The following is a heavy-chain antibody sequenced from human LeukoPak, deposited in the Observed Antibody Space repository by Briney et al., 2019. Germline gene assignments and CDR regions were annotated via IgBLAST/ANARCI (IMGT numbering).Heavy chain of an antibody. D-gene: IGHD3-22*01. CDR3: ARDYYDSSGYYLAGH. CDR2: IKQDGSEK. Sequence: GGSLRLSCAASGFTFSTYWMSWVRQAPGKGLEWVANIKQDGSEKYYVDSVKGRFTISRDNAKNSLYLQMGSLRAEDTAVYYCARDYYDSSGYYLAGHWGQGTLVTVSS. J-gene: IGHJ4*02. V-gene: IGHV3-7*01. CDR1: GFTFSTYW.